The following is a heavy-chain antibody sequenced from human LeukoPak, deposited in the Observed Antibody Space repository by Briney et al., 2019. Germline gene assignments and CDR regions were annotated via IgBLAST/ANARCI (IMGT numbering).Heavy chain of an antibody. D-gene: IGHD3-10*01. CDR1: EFTFSSYA. V-gene: IGHV3-64D*09. J-gene: IGHJ4*02. CDR2: ISSNGGST. CDR3: VKDGSGSYPHLDY. Sequence: GGSLRLSCSASEFTFSSYAMHWVRQAPGKGLEYVSAISSNGGSTYYADSVKGRFTISRDNSKNTLYLQMSSLRAEDTAVYYCVKDGSGSYPHLDYWGQGTLVTVSS.